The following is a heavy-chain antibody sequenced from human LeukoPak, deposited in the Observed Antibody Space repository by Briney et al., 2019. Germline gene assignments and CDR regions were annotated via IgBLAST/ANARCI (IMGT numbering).Heavy chain of an antibody. V-gene: IGHV3-23*01. J-gene: IGHJ4*02. CDR3: AKDGYCSSTSAWGLDY. Sequence: PGGSLRLSCAASGFTFSSYAMSWVRQAPGKGLEWVSAISGSGGSTYYADSVKGRFTISGDNSKNTLYLQMNSLRAEDTAVYYCAKDGYCSSTSAWGLDYWGQGTLVTVSS. CDR1: GFTFSSYA. D-gene: IGHD2-2*01. CDR2: ISGSGGST.